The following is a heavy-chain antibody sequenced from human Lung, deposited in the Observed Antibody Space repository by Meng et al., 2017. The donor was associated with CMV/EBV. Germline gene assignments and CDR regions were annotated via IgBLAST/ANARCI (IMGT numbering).Heavy chain of an antibody. D-gene: IGHD6-6*01. CDR2: ISSSSSYI. V-gene: IGHV3-21*01. Sequence: GEXXKISCAASGFAFSSYSMNWVRQAPGKGLEWVSSISSSSSYIYYADSVKGRFTISRDNAKNSLYLQMNSLRAEDTAVYYCARGGRIAARNDYWGQGKLVNGAS. CDR3: ARGGRIAARNDY. J-gene: IGHJ4*02. CDR1: GFAFSSYS.